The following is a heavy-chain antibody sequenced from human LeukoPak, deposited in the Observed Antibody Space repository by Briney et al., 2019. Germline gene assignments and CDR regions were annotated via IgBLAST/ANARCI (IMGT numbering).Heavy chain of an antibody. J-gene: IGHJ3*01. Sequence: GGSLRLSCAVSGLTFRHYGLHWVRQAPGKGLEWVAVISFDGNKQYYGDSVKGRFTISRDDSKMAIYLQMTSLRGDDTALYFCARDGPHDSLDVWGQGTLVTVSS. CDR1: GLTFRHYG. CDR2: ISFDGNKQ. V-gene: IGHV3-30*03. CDR3: ARDGPHDSLDV.